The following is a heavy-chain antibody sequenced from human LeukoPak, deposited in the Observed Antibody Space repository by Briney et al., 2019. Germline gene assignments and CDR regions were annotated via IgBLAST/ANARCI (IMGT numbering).Heavy chain of an antibody. J-gene: IGHJ6*02. D-gene: IGHD4-17*01. CDR3: ARDSDDYGIYYGMDV. CDR2: IYSGGST. CDR1: GFTVSSNY. Sequence: GGSLRLSCAASGFTVSSNYMSWVRQAPGKGLEWVSVIYSGGSTYYADSVKGRFTISRDNSKHTLYLQLNSLRAEDTAVYYCARDSDDYGIYYGMDVWGQGTTVTVSS. V-gene: IGHV3-66*01.